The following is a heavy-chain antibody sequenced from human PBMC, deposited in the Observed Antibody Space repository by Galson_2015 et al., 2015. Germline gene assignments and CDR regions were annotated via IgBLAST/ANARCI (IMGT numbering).Heavy chain of an antibody. CDR3: ARQILDYDFWSGYYPNNFDY. D-gene: IGHD3-3*01. V-gene: IGHV3-21*01. CDR1: EFTFSSYY. CDR2: ISSTTTYI. J-gene: IGHJ4*01. Sequence: SLRLSCAASEFTFSSYYMSWVRQAPGKGLEWVSSISSTTTYIYYADSVKGRFTISRDNAKNSLYLQMNSLGAEDTAVYYCARQILDYDFWSGYYPNNFDYW.